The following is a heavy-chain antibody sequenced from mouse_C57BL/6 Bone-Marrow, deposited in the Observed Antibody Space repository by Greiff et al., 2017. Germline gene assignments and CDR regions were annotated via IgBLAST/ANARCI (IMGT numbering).Heavy chain of an antibody. D-gene: IGHD4-1*01. CDR2: ISNGGGST. Sequence: EVKLQESGGGLVQPGGSLKLSCAASGFTFSDYYMYWVRQTPEKRLEWVAYISNGGGSTYYPDTVKGRFTISRDNAKNTLYLQMSRLKSEDTAMYYCERRGTGTYYAMDYWGQGTSVTVSS. CDR1: GFTFSDYY. J-gene: IGHJ4*01. V-gene: IGHV5-12*01. CDR3: ERRGTGTYYAMDY.